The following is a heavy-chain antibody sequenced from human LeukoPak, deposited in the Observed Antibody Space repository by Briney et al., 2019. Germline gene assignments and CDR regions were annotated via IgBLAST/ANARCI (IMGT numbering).Heavy chain of an antibody. V-gene: IGHV3-23*01. J-gene: IGHJ4*02. Sequence: GGTLRLSCAASEFTFSTYAMSWVRQAPGKGLEWVSTISGGGSTYYADSVKGRFTISRDNSKNTLYLQMNSLRAEDTAVYYCAKGRRDAYNFDIDYWGQGTLVTVSS. CDR2: ISGGGST. D-gene: IGHD5-24*01. CDR3: AKGRRDAYNFDIDY. CDR1: EFTFSTYA.